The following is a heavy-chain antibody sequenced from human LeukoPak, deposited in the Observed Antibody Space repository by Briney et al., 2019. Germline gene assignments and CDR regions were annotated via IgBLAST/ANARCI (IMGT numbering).Heavy chain of an antibody. J-gene: IGHJ1*01. Sequence: ASVRVSCKASGYTFTSYGISWVRQAPGQGLGWMGWISAYNGNTNYAQKFQGRVTMTRSTSISTAYMELSSLRSEDTAVYYCARYEPLLRYFQHWGQGTLITVSS. CDR1: GYTFTSYG. V-gene: IGHV1-18*01. CDR2: ISAYNGNT. CDR3: ARYEPLLRYFQH. D-gene: IGHD3-16*01.